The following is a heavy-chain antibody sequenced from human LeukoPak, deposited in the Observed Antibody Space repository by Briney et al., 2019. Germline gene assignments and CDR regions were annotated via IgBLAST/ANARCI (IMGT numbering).Heavy chain of an antibody. CDR3: ARGPRANVLWWRLRDWFDP. CDR1: GYSISSGYY. J-gene: IGHJ5*02. V-gene: IGHV4-61*01. D-gene: IGHD2-21*02. CDR2: IYYSGST. Sequence: SETLSLTCTVSGYSISSGYYGGWIRQPPGKGLEWIGYIYYSGSTNYNPSLKSRVTISVDTSKNQFSLKLSSVTAADTAVYYCARGPRANVLWWRLRDWFDPWGQGTLVTVSS.